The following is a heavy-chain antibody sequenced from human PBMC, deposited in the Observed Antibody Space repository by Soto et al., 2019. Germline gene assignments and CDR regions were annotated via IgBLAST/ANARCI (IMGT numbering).Heavy chain of an antibody. Sequence: PSETLSLTCTVSGCSISNYYWSWIRQPPGKGLEWIGYIYYSGSTKYNPSLKSRVTISGDTSKNQFSLKLSSVTAADTAVYYCARWGSVVTNIPNAFDFWGQGTMVTVSS. CDR2: IYYSGST. CDR3: ARWGSVVTNIPNAFDF. CDR1: GCSISNYY. D-gene: IGHD2-21*02. V-gene: IGHV4-59*01. J-gene: IGHJ3*01.